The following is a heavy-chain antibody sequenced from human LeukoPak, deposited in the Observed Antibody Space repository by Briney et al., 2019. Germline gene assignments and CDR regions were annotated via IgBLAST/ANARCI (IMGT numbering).Heavy chain of an antibody. J-gene: IGHJ4*02. CDR3: ARGRTVARGRDGNPYYFDY. CDR2: IIPIFGTA. D-gene: IGHD4-23*01. CDR1: GGTFSSYA. V-gene: IGHV1-69*13. Sequence: SVKVSCTASGGTFSSYAISWVRQAPGQGLEWMGGIIPIFGTANYAQKFQGRVTITADESTSTAYMEPSSLRSEDTAVYYCARGRTVARGRDGNPYYFDYWGQGTLVTVSS.